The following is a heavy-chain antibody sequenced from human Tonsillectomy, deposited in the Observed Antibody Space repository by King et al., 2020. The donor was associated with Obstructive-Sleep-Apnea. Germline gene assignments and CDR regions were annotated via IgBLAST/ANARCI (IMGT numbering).Heavy chain of an antibody. CDR2: ISSSSTYI. V-gene: IGHV3-21*01. D-gene: IGHD6-6*01. CDR1: GFSFSTYT. Sequence: VQLVESGGGLVKPGGSLRLSCAASGFSFSTYTMNWVRQAPGKGLEWVSSISSSSTYIYYADSVKGRFTISRDNAKNSVFLQMAGLRANDTAVYYCARRIGARSLSRFDYWGQGALVTVSS. CDR3: ARRIGARSLSRFDY. J-gene: IGHJ4*02.